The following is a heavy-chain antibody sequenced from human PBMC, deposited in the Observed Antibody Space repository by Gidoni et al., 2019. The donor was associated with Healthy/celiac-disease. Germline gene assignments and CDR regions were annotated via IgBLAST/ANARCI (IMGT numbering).Heavy chain of an antibody. D-gene: IGHD5-18*01. Sequence: QVQLVQSGAEVKKPGASVKVSCKASGYTFTGYYMHWVRQAPGQGLEWMGWINPNSGGTNYAQKVQGWVTMTRDTSISTAYMELSRLRSDDTAVYYCARAAGPGYSYGFDYWGQGTLVTVSS. V-gene: IGHV1-2*04. J-gene: IGHJ4*02. CDR1: GYTFTGYY. CDR2: INPNSGGT. CDR3: ARAAGPGYSYGFDY.